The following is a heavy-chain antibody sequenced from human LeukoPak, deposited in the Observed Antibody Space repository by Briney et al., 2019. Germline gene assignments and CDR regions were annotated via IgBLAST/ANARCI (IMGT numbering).Heavy chain of an antibody. CDR1: GFTFSTYA. CDR2: ISGGGDIT. Sequence: PGGSLRLSCAASGFTFSTYAMSWVRQTPGKGLEWVSVISGGGDITYYADSVKGRFTISGDNSENTVYLQMNSLRAEDTAVYYCAKDHDWAYFDYWGQGTLVTVSS. J-gene: IGHJ4*02. CDR3: AKDHDWAYFDY. V-gene: IGHV3-23*01. D-gene: IGHD3-9*01.